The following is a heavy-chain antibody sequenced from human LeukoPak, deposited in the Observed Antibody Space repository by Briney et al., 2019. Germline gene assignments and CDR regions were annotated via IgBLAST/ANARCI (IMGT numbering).Heavy chain of an antibody. CDR3: ARYYYDSSGYLIDY. CDR1: GYRFTSYW. J-gene: IGHJ4*02. D-gene: IGHD3-22*01. V-gene: IGHV5-51*01. CDR2: IYPGDSET. Sequence: GESLKISCKGSGYRFTSYWIGWVRQMPGKGLEWMGIIYPGDSETRYSPSFQGQVTISADKSTSTAYLQWSSLKASDTANYYCARYYYDSSGYLIDYWGQGTLVTVSS.